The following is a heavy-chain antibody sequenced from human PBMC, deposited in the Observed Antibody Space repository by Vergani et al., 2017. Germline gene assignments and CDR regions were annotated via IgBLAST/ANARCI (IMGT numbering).Heavy chain of an antibody. V-gene: IGHV3-23*01. J-gene: IGHJ4*02. D-gene: IGHD5-18*01. Sequence: EVQLLQSEGAVVQPGGSLRLSCVASGFTFSSHAMSWVRQGHGQGLEWVSSIKNTGDSTHYADSVKGRFTISRDNSKNTLYLQMNSLRAEDTAVYYCAKDRGDVDTAMAYYFDYWGQGTLVTVSS. CDR3: AKDRGDVDTAMAYYFDY. CDR1: GFTFSSHA. CDR2: IKNTGDST.